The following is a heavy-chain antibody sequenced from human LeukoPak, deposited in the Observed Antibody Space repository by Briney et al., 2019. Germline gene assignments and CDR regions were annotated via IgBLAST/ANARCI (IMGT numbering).Heavy chain of an antibody. CDR1: GFTVSSNY. CDR3: ATDRVAGRRPLLELAY. J-gene: IGHJ4*02. V-gene: IGHV3-53*01. Sequence: GGSLRLSCAASGFTVSSNYMSWVRQAPGKGLEWVSVIYSGDSIFYADSVKGRFTISRDNSKNTLYLQMNSLRAEDTAVYYCATDRVAGRRPLLELAYWGQGTLVTVSS. D-gene: IGHD6-19*01. CDR2: IYSGDSI.